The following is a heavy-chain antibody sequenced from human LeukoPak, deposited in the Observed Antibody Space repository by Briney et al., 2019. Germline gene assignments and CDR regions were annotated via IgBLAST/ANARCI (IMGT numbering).Heavy chain of an antibody. J-gene: IGHJ4*02. D-gene: IGHD6-13*01. CDR3: ARAIAAAATYYFDY. Sequence: ASVKVSCKVSGYTLTELSMHWVRQAPGKGLEWMGWINPNSGGTNYAQKFEGRVTMTRDTSISTAYMELSRLRSDDTAVYYCARAIAAAATYYFDYWGQGTLVTVSS. CDR2: INPNSGGT. CDR1: GYTLTELS. V-gene: IGHV1-2*02.